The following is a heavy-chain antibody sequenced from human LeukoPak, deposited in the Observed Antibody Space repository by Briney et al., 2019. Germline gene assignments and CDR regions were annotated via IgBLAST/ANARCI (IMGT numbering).Heavy chain of an antibody. CDR2: INPNSGGT. J-gene: IGHJ3*02. V-gene: IGHV1-2*02. CDR3: ARDRSRDAFDI. D-gene: IGHD2-15*01. CDR1: GYTFTGYY. Sequence: VASVKVSCKASGYTFTGYYMHWVRQAPGQGLEWMGWINPNSGGTNYAQKFQGRVTMTRDTSISTAYMELSRLRSEDTAVYYCARDRSRDAFDIWGQGTMVTVSS.